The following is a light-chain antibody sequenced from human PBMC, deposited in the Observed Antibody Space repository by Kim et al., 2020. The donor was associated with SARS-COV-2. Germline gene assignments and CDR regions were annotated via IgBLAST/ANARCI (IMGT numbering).Light chain of an antibody. J-gene: IGLJ3*02. CDR1: TSDVGSYDS. CDR2: NVN. V-gene: IGLV2-18*02. CDR3: CSSTNSVTRV. Sequence: QSALIQPPSVAGSPGQSVTISCTGATSDVGSYDSVSWCQHFAGTVPKAMINNVNSQPSGVPDRFSGPKSGNTASMTISQLQAEDGSHYFCCSSTNSVTRVFGGGTQLTVL.